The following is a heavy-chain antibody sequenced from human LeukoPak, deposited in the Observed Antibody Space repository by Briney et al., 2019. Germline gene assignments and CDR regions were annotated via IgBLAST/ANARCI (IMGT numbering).Heavy chain of an antibody. CDR1: GGSFSGYY. CDR3: ARGQGRIAVAGRIDY. CDR2: INHSGST. J-gene: IGHJ4*02. Sequence: PSETLSLTCAVYGGSFSGYYWSWIRQPPGKGLEWIGEINHSGSTNYNPSLKSRVTISVDTSKNQFSLKLSSVTDADTPVYYCARGQGRIAVAGRIDYWGQGTLVTVSS. D-gene: IGHD6-19*01. V-gene: IGHV4-34*01.